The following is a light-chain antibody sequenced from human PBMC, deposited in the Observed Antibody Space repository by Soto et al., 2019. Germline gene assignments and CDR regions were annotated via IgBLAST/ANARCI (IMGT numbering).Light chain of an antibody. CDR1: SSDVGTYNY. V-gene: IGLV2-14*03. CDR3: SSYTSSSTVI. J-gene: IGLJ2*01. Sequence: ASVSGSPGQSITISCTGTSSDVGTYNYVSWYQQHPGKAPKLMIYDISNRPSGVSNRFSGSKSGNTASLTISGLQAEDEADYYCSSYTSSSTVIFGGGTKLTVL. CDR2: DIS.